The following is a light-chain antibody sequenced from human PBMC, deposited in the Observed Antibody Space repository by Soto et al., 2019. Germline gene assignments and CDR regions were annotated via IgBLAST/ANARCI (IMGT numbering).Light chain of an antibody. V-gene: IGLV2-14*01. J-gene: IGLJ2*01. CDR3: SSYTSSSTLVV. Sequence: QSVLTQPASVSGSPGQSITISCTGTSSDIGGYNYVSWYQQHPGKAPKLMIYDVSNRPSGVSNRFSGSKSGNTASLTISGLQAEDGADYYCSSYTSSSTLVVFGGGTKATVL. CDR1: SSDIGGYNY. CDR2: DVS.